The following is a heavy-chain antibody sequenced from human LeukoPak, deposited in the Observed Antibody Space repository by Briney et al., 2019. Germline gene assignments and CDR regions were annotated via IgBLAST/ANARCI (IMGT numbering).Heavy chain of an antibody. V-gene: IGHV3-48*03. CDR3: ARRYCSGGSCYFDY. CDR2: ISSSGSTT. CDR1: GFTFSNYE. Sequence: GGSLRLSCAASGFTFSNYEMNWVRQAPGKGLEWVSYISSSGSTTYYADSVKGRFTISRDNAKNSLYLQMNSLRAEDTAVYYCARRYCSGGSCYFDYWGQGTLVTVSS. J-gene: IGHJ4*02. D-gene: IGHD2-15*01.